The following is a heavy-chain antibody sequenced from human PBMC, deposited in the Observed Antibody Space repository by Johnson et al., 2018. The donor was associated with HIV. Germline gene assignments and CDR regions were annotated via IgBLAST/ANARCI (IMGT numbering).Heavy chain of an antibody. CDR2: IKSKTDGGTT. Sequence: VQVVESGGGLVKPGGSLRLSCGPSGFTVTNAWMNWVRQAPGKGLEWVGRIKSKTDGGTTAYAAPVKGRFTISRDDSKTTVYLQMNSLKTGDTAMYYCARAVAGRGNAFDIWGLGTMVTVSS. D-gene: IGHD6-19*01. V-gene: IGHV3-15*01. CDR1: GFTVTNAW. J-gene: IGHJ3*02. CDR3: ARAVAGRGNAFDI.